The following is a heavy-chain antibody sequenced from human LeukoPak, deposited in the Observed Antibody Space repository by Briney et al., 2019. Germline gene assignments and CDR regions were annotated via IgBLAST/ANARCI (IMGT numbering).Heavy chain of an antibody. D-gene: IGHD3-10*01. CDR2: IYYSGST. J-gene: IGHJ6*02. CDR1: GGSISSYY. Sequence: PSETLSLTCTVSGGSISSYYWSWTRQPPGKGLEWIGYIYYSGSTNYNPSLKSRVTISVDTSKNQFSLKLSSVTAADTAVYYCARLIKDPDYYGMDVWGQGTTVTVSS. CDR3: ARLIKDPDYYGMDV. V-gene: IGHV4-59*08.